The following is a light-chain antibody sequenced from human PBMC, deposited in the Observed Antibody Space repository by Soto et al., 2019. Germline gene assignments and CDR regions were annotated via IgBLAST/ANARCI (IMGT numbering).Light chain of an antibody. CDR3: GTWDSSLSAVV. V-gene: IGLV1-51*01. CDR2: DNN. CDR1: SSNIGNNY. Sequence: QSVLTQPSSVSAAPGQTVTISCSGSSSNIGNNYVSWYQQLPGTAPKLLIYDNNKRPSGIPDRFSGSKSGTSATLVITGLQTGDEADYYCGTWDSSLSAVVFGGGTKLTVL. J-gene: IGLJ2*01.